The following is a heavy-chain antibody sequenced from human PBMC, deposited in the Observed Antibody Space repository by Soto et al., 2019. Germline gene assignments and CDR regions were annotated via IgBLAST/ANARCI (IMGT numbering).Heavy chain of an antibody. CDR1: GFTFSSYA. J-gene: IGHJ4*02. V-gene: IGHV3-30-3*01. CDR3: ARGRDGYNLYFDY. Sequence: QVQLVESGGGVVQPGRSLRLSCAASGFTFSSYAMHWVRQAPGKGLEWVAVISYDGSNKYYADSVKGRFTISRDNSKNTLYLQKNSLRAEDTAVYYCARGRDGYNLYFDYWGQGTLVTVSS. CDR2: ISYDGSNK. D-gene: IGHD1-1*01.